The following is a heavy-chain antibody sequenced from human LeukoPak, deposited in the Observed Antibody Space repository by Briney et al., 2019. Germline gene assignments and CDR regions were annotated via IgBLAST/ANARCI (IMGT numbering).Heavy chain of an antibody. CDR2: IIPIFGTA. J-gene: IGHJ4*02. CDR1: GGTFSSYA. D-gene: IGHD3-10*01. Sequence: GASVKVSCKASGGTFSSYAISWVRQAPGQGLEWMGGIIPIFGTANYAQKFQGRVTITADESTSTAYMELSSLRSEDTAVYYCARARAVRGVIKYYFDYWGQGTLVTVSS. CDR3: ARARAVRGVIKYYFDY. V-gene: IGHV1-69*13.